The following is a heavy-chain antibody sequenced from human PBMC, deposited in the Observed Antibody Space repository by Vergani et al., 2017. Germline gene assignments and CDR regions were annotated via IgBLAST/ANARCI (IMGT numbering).Heavy chain of an antibody. J-gene: IGHJ4*02. CDR1: GFTFSSYA. D-gene: IGHD3-10*01. CDR3: AKDHITMVRGVTVTFDY. CDR2: ISGSGGST. V-gene: IGHV3-23*04. Sequence: VQLVESGGGVVQPGRSLRLSCAASGFTFSSYAMSWVRQAPGKGLEWVSAISGSGGSTYYADSVKGRFTISRDNSKNTLYLQMNSLRAEDTAVYYCAKDHITMVRGVTVTFDYWGQGTLVTVSS.